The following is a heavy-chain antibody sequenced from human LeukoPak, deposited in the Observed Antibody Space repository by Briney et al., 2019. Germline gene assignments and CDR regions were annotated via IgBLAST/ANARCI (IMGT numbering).Heavy chain of an antibody. V-gene: IGHV1-46*01. Sequence: ASLKVSCKASGYTFTSYYMNWVRQAPGQGLEWMGIINPSGRSTSYAQKFQGRVTMTRDTSTSTVYMELSSLRSEDTAVYYCAREMYYDFWSGYAREYYFDYWGQGTLVTVSS. CDR3: AREMYYDFWSGYAREYYFDY. J-gene: IGHJ4*02. D-gene: IGHD3-3*01. CDR1: GYTFTSYY. CDR2: INPSGRST.